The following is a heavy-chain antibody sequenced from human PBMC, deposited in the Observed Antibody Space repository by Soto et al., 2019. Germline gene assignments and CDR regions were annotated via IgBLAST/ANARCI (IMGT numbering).Heavy chain of an antibody. CDR3: ARGMTTVTTLDY. Sequence: QLQLQESGSGLVKPSQTLSLTCAVSGGSISSGGYSCAWIRQPPGKGREWIGYFYHSGSTYYNPSLKSRVTISVDRSKNQFSLKLSSVTAADTAVYYCARGMTTVTTLDYWGQGTLVTVSS. CDR2: FYHSGST. V-gene: IGHV4-30-2*01. D-gene: IGHD4-4*01. CDR1: GGSISSGGYS. J-gene: IGHJ4*02.